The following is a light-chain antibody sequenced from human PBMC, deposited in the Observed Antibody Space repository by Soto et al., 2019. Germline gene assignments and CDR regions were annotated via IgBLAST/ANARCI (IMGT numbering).Light chain of an antibody. CDR3: QQADTFPIT. CDR2: EAS. J-gene: IGKJ5*01. CDR1: QTISSW. Sequence: DIQMTQSPSTLSGSVGDRVTITCRASQTISSWLAWYQQKPGKAPRLLIYEASRLESGVPSRISGSGFGTDFTLTISSLQPEDSAIYYCQQADTFPITFGQGTRLEIK. V-gene: IGKV1-5*03.